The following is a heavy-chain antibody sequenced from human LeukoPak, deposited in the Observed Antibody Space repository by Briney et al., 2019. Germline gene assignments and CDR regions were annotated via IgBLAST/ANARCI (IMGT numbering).Heavy chain of an antibody. CDR1: GVTLSSFA. CDR3: AKAASSSWPSYQYGMDV. V-gene: IGHV3-23*01. J-gene: IGHJ6*02. CDR2: ITGSGKNT. D-gene: IGHD6-13*01. Sequence: GGSLRLSCAASGVTLSSFAMSWARQAPGKGLEWVSVITGSGKNTYYADSVKGRFTISKDNSKNTVYLQMNDLRVDDTAVYYCAKAASSSWPSYQYGMDVWGQGTTVTVSS.